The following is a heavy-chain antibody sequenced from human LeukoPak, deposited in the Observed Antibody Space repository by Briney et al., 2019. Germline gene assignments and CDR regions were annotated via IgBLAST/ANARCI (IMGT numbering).Heavy chain of an antibody. CDR1: GFTFSSYA. J-gene: IGHJ4*02. D-gene: IGHD1-26*01. CDR2: ISYDGSDK. Sequence: GGSLRLSCAASGFTFSSYAMHWVRQAPGKGLEWVAVISYDGSDKYYADSVKGRFTISRDNSKNTLYLQMNGLRAEDTAVYYCARDRGSGSYHGGYFDYWGQGTLVTVSS. V-gene: IGHV3-30-3*01. CDR3: ARDRGSGSYHGGYFDY.